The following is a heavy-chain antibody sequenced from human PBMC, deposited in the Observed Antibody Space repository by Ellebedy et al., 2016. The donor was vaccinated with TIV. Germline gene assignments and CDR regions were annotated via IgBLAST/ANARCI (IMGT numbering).Heavy chain of an antibody. CDR2: IYYSGST. Sequence: SETLSLTXTVSGGSISSSSYYWGWIRQPPGKGLEWIGSIYYSGSTYYNPSLKSRVTISVDTSKNQFSLKLSSVTAADTAVYYCARNPHMTVTTLDYWGQGTLVTVSS. CDR3: ARNPHMTVTTLDY. V-gene: IGHV4-39*01. J-gene: IGHJ4*02. CDR1: GGSISSSSYY. D-gene: IGHD4-17*01.